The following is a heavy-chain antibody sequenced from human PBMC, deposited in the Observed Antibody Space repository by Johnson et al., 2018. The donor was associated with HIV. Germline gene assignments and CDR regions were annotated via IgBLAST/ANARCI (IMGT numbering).Heavy chain of an antibody. V-gene: IGHV3-30*04. Sequence: QVQLVESGGGVVQPGRSLRLSCAASGFTFSSYAMHWVRQAPGKGLEWVAVISYDGSNKYYADSVKGRFTISRDNSKNTLYLQMNSLRGEDTAIYYCARHEGKQYVALDIWGQGTVVTVSS. CDR1: GFTFSSYA. J-gene: IGHJ3*02. CDR2: ISYDGSNK. D-gene: IGHD4-11*01. CDR3: ARHEGKQYVALDI.